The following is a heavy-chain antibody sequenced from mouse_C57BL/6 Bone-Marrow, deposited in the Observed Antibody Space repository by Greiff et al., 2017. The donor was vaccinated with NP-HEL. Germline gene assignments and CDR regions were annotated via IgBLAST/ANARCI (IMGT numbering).Heavy chain of an antibody. V-gene: IGHV14-4*01. CDR2: IDPENGDT. Sequence: EVQLHQSGAELVRPGASVKLSCTASGFNIKDDYMHWVKQRPEQGLEWIGWIDPENGDTEYASKFQGKATITADTSSNTAYLQLSSLTSEDTAVYYCTTGLGRNFDYWGQGTTLTVSS. J-gene: IGHJ2*01. CDR1: GFNIKDDY. D-gene: IGHD4-1*01. CDR3: TTGLGRNFDY.